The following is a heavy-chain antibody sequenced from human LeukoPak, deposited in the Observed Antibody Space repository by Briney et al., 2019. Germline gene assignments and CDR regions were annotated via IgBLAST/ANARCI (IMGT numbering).Heavy chain of an antibody. CDR2: ISSSSSTI. Sequence: PGGTLRLSCAASGFTFNTYGMTWVRQAPGKGLEWVSYISSSSSTIYYADSVKGRFTISRDNGKNSLYLQMNSLRAEDTAVYYCASQLGDASDIWGQGTMVTVSS. CDR1: GFTFNTYG. V-gene: IGHV3-48*01. D-gene: IGHD6-13*01. CDR3: ASQLGDASDI. J-gene: IGHJ3*02.